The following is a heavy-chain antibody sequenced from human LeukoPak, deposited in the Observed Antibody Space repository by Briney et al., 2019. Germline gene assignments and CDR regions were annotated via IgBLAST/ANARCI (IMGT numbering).Heavy chain of an antibody. CDR1: GFTFSSYG. CDR3: AKGPNQRNHLGYLDL. J-gene: IGHJ2*01. Sequence: PGGSLRLSCAASGFTFSSYGMHWVRQAPGKGLEWVAVIWYDGSNKYYADSVKGRFTISRDNSKNTLYLQMNSLRAEDTAVYYRAKGPNQRNHLGYLDLWGRGTLVHVSS. D-gene: IGHD1-14*01. CDR2: IWYDGSNK. V-gene: IGHV3-33*06.